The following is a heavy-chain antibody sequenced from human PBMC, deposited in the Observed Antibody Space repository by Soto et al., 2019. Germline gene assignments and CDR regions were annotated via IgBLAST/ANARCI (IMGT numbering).Heavy chain of an antibody. CDR1: GFTFSSYA. J-gene: IGHJ4*02. V-gene: IGHV3-15*01. Sequence: GGSLRLSCAASGFTFSSYAMSWVRQAPGKGLEWVGRFKSKSDGATIDYATPVKGRFTISRDDSQNTLYLQMNSLKTEDTAVYYCTTDPGGRVTPREVPDFWGQGTLVTVSS. CDR3: TTDPGGRVTPREVPDF. CDR2: FKSKSDGATI. D-gene: IGHD2-8*01.